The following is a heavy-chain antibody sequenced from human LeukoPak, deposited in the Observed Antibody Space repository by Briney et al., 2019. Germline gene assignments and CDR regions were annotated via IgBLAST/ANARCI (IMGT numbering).Heavy chain of an antibody. V-gene: IGHV4-59*01. Sequence: PSETLSLTCTVSGGSISSYYWSWIRQPPGKGLEWIGYIYYSGSTNYNPSLKSRVTISVDTSKNQFSLKLSSVTAADMAVYYCARGGSRWLQFGRPIAFDIWGQGTMVTVSS. J-gene: IGHJ3*02. CDR2: IYYSGST. CDR3: ARGGSRWLQFGRPIAFDI. D-gene: IGHD5-24*01. CDR1: GGSISSYY.